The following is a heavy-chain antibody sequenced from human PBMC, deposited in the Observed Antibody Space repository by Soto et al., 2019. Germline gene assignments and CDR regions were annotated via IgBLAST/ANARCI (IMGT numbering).Heavy chain of an antibody. CDR1: CYCFRSYL. CDR2: IYPGDSDK. Sequence: GESLKISCKSACYCFRSYLIGWVRQITGEVLWLMGIIYPGDSDKRYRPSFQGQVTISVDKSISTAYLQWSSLKASDTAVYYGARQRVEELSDGVDGWGKGTTVTVS. D-gene: IGHD3-10*01. CDR3: ARQRVEELSDGVDG. V-gene: IGHV5-51*01. J-gene: IGHJ6*03.